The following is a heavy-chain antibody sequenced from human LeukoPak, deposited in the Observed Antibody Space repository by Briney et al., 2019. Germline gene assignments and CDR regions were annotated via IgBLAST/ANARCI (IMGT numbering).Heavy chain of an antibody. Sequence: ASVKVSCKASGYTFTGYYMHWVRQAPGQGLEWMGWINPNSGGTNYAQKFQGRVTMTRDTSISTAYMELSRLRSDDTAVYYCARDPYAPIAQQCAYYYYYGMDVWGQGTTVTVSS. J-gene: IGHJ6*02. V-gene: IGHV1-2*02. CDR1: GYTFTGYY. CDR3: ARDPYAPIAQQCAYYYYYGMDV. D-gene: IGHD6-13*01. CDR2: INPNSGGT.